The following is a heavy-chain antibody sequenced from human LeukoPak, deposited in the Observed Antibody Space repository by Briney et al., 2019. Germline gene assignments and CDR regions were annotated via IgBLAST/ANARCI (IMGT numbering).Heavy chain of an antibody. CDR2: SKSDGITT. CDR3: ARALRLISGGFDY. V-gene: IGHV3-74*01. CDR1: GLTFSSYW. Sequence: GGSLRLSCAASGLTFSSYWMFWVRQAPGKGLVWVSRSKSDGITTNYGGSVKGRFTVSRDNAKNTLYLQMNNLRAEDTAVYYCARALRLISGGFDYWGHGTLVTVSS. D-gene: IGHD3-16*01. J-gene: IGHJ4*01.